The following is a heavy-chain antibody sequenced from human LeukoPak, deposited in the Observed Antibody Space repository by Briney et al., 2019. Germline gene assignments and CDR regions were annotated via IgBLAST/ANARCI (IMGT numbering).Heavy chain of an antibody. CDR1: GFTFSSYG. CDR3: AKGGSSYYYYYGMDV. J-gene: IGHJ6*02. CDR2: ISYDGSNK. D-gene: IGHD3-10*01. Sequence: PGRSLRLSCAASGFTFSSYGMHWVRQAPGKGLEWVAVISYDGSNKYYADSVKGRFTISRDNSKNTLYLQMNSLRAEDTAVYYCAKGGSSYYYYYGMDVWGQGTTVTVSS. V-gene: IGHV3-30*18.